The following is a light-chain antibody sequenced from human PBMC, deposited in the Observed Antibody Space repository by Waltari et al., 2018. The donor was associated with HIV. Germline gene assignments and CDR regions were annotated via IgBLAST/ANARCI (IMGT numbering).Light chain of an antibody. CDR2: WAS. V-gene: IGKV4-1*01. J-gene: IGKJ4*01. CDR1: RTVFYSSDNRNH. Sequence: DIVMTQSPDSLAVSLGERATINCTSSRTVFYSSDNRNHLAGYLQRPGHSPRVLIFWASTRAYGVPDRFSGSGSGTDFSLTLSSLQADDVGIYYCQQYYSVPPTFGGGTKVEI. CDR3: QQYYSVPPT.